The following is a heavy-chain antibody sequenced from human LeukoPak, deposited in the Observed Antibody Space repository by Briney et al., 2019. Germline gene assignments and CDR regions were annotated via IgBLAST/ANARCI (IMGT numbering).Heavy chain of an antibody. J-gene: IGHJ6*02. CDR2: IYYSGST. V-gene: IGHV4-59*01. D-gene: IGHD2-21*02. CDR3: ARGEAYCGGDCYPPIWAYGMDV. Sequence: SETLSLTCTVSGGSISSYYWSWIRQPPGKGLEWIGYIYYSGSTNYNPSLKSRVTISVDTSKNQFTLKLSSVTAADTAVYYCARGEAYCGGDCYPPIWAYGMDVWGQGTTVTVSS. CDR1: GGSISSYY.